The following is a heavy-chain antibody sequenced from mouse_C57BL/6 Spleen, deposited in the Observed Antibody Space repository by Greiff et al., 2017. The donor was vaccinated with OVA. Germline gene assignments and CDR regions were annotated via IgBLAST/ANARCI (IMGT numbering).Heavy chain of an antibody. CDR1: GFSLTSYG. Sequence: VQGVESGPGLVAPSQILSITCTVSGFSLTSYGVHWVRQPPGKGLEWLVVIWSDGSTTYNSALKSRLSISKDNSKSQVFLKMNSLQTDDTAMYYCARQAFYYGSRGDWYFDVWGTGTTVTVSS. D-gene: IGHD1-1*01. CDR2: IWSDGST. V-gene: IGHV2-6-1*01. CDR3: ARQAFYYGSRGDWYFDV. J-gene: IGHJ1*03.